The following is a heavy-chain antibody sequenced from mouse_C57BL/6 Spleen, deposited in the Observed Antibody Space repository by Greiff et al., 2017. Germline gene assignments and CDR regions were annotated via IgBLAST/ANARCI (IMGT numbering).Heavy chain of an antibody. J-gene: IGHJ2*01. CDR1: GYTFTSYW. CDR2: IDPSDSYT. CDR3: GRSGALSSFDY. V-gene: IGHV1-69*01. D-gene: IGHD3-2*02. Sequence: QVQLQQPGAELVMPGASVKLSCKASGYTFTSYWMHWVKQRPGQGLEWIGEIDPSDSYTNYNQKFKGKSTLTVDKSSSTAYMQLSSLTSEDSAVYYCGRSGALSSFDYWGQGTTLTVSS.